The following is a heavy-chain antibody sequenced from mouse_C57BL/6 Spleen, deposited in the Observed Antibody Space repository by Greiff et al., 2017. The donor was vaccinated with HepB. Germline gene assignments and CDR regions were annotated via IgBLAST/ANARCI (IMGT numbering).Heavy chain of an antibody. J-gene: IGHJ2*01. Sequence: VQLQQSGAELVKPGASVKLSCKASGYTFTSYWMHWVKQRPGQGLEWIGMIHPNSGSTNYNEKFKSKATLTVDKSSSTAYMQLSSLTSEDSAVYYGARSTEADYVPYYFDYWGQGTTLTVSS. CDR3: ARSTEADYVPYYFDY. V-gene: IGHV1-64*01. D-gene: IGHD2-4*01. CDR2: IHPNSGST. CDR1: GYTFTSYW.